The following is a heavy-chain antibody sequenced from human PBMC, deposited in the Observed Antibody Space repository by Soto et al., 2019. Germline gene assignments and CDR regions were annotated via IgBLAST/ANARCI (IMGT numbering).Heavy chain of an antibody. D-gene: IGHD6-13*01. CDR1: GGSISSYY. CDR2: IYYSGST. J-gene: IGHJ5*01. CDR3: AREGEKYSSTWFDS. V-gene: IGHV4-59*01. Sequence: QVQLQESGPGLVKPSETLSLTCTVSGGSISSYYWSWIRQPPGKGLEWIGNIYYSGSTTYNPSLKSRVTISVDTSKNQFSLNLRSVTAADTAFYYCAREGEKYSSTWFDSWGQGILVTVSS.